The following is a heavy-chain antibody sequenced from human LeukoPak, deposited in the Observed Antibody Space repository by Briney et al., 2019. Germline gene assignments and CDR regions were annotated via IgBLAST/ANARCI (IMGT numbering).Heavy chain of an antibody. CDR3: ARDFSNTSGFKVVVDF. CDR2: ISAYNGDT. D-gene: IGHD1-26*01. V-gene: IGHV1-18*01. CDR1: GYTFTNYG. J-gene: IGHJ4*02. Sequence: ASVKVSCKASGYTFTNYGITWVRQAHGQGLELMGWISAYNGDTKYAQKVQGRLTMTTDASTSTAYMELRSLTSDDTAVYYCARDFSNTSGFKVVVDFWGQGTLVTVSS.